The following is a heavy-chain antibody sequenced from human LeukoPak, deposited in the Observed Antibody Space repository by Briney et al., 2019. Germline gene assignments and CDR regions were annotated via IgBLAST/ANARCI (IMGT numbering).Heavy chain of an antibody. J-gene: IGHJ4*02. D-gene: IGHD6-13*01. CDR1: GGSISSGGYS. Sequence: SETLSLTCAVSGGSISSGGYSWSWIRQPPGKGLEWIGYIYHSGSTYYNPSLKSRVTISVDTSKNQFSLKLSSVTAADTAVYYCATRTSAAAGPFDYWGQGTLVTVSS. CDR2: IYHSGST. V-gene: IGHV4-30-2*03. CDR3: ATRTSAAAGPFDY.